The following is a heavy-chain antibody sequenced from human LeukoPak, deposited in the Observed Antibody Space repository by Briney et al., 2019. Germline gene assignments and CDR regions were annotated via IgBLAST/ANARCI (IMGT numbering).Heavy chain of an antibody. CDR3: ARAGLATTPVDL. V-gene: IGHV3-53*01. CDR1: GXTVSSNY. D-gene: IGHD5-24*01. Sequence: PGGSLRLSCAASGXTVSSNYMSWVRQAPGKGLEWVSVIYSGGSTYYADSVKGRFTISRDNSKITLYLQMNSLRAEDTAVYYCARAGLATTPVDLWGRGTLVTVSS. CDR2: IYSGGST. J-gene: IGHJ2*01.